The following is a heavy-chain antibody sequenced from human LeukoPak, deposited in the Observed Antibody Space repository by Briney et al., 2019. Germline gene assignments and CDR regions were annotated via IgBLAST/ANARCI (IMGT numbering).Heavy chain of an antibody. J-gene: IGHJ3*02. CDR2: IDNDGSDT. CDR3: ARGGYDHGFDI. D-gene: IGHD2-15*01. Sequence: PGGSLRLSCAASVFTFNTYWFHWVRQAPGKGLVWVSRIDNDGSDTIYADSVRGRFTISRDNAKSTLYLQLNSLNAEDTAVYYCARGGYDHGFDIWGPGTMVTVSS. CDR1: VFTFNTYW. V-gene: IGHV3-74*01.